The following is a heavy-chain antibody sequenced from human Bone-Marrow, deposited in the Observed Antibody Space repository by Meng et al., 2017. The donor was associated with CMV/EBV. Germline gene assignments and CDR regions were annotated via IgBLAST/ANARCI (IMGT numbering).Heavy chain of an antibody. Sequence: SETLSLTCTVSGGSIRNYYWSWIRQPPGKGLEWIGYIHYSGSTNYNPSLKSRVTISVDTAKKQLSLKSTSLTAADTAVYYCARDPRPEGDWIDPWGQGTRVTGSS. J-gene: IGHJ5*02. CDR3: ARDPRPEGDWIDP. D-gene: IGHD1-14*01. CDR1: GGSIRNYY. V-gene: IGHV4-59*01. CDR2: IHYSGST.